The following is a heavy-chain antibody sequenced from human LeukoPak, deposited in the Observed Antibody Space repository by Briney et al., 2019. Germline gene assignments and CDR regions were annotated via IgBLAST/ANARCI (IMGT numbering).Heavy chain of an antibody. D-gene: IGHD6-19*01. J-gene: IGHJ4*02. Sequence: ASVKVSCKASGGTFSSNAISWARQAPGQGLEWMGGIIPIFGTANYAQKFQGRVTITADESTTTAYMELSSLRSEDTAVYYCARRPTIAVEYFDYWGQGTLVTVSS. V-gene: IGHV1-69*13. CDR1: GGTFSSNA. CDR2: IIPIFGTA. CDR3: ARRPTIAVEYFDY.